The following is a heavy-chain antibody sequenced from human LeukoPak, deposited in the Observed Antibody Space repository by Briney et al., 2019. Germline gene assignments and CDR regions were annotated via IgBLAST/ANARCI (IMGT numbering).Heavy chain of an antibody. CDR2: INYSGST. D-gene: IGHD3-22*01. Sequence: PSETLSLTCTVSGGSISSSSYYWGWIRQPPGKGLEWIGSINYSGSTYYNPSLKSRVTISVDTSKNQFSLKLSSVTAADTAVYYCARHSAYYYDSSGFDYWGQGTLVTVSS. V-gene: IGHV4-39*01. CDR3: ARHSAYYYDSSGFDY. J-gene: IGHJ4*02. CDR1: GGSISSSSYY.